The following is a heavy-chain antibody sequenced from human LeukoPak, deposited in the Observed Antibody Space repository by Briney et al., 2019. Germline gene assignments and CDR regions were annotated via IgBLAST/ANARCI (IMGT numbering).Heavy chain of an antibody. J-gene: IGHJ4*02. V-gene: IGHV3-48*04. CDR2: ISSSGSTI. CDR3: ARDRGFLEWLSMEYYFDY. CDR1: GFSFNRYW. D-gene: IGHD3-3*01. Sequence: PGGSLRLSCVASGFSFNRYWMSWVRQAPGKGLEWVSYISSSGSTIYYADSVKGRFTISRDNAKNSLYLQMNSLRAEDTAVYYCARDRGFLEWLSMEYYFDYWGQGTLVTVSS.